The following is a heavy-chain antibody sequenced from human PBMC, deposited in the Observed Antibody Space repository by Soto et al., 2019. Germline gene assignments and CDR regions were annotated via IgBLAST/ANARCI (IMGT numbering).Heavy chain of an antibody. D-gene: IGHD1-7*01. V-gene: IGHV1-2*02. CDR1: GYTFTAYS. Sequence: ASVKVSCKASGYTFTAYSMHWVRQAPGQGLEWVGWFNPNSGDTIYAQKFQGRVTLTRDTSIGTAYMELYSLTSDDTAVYYCAREASAVNSLDYWGQGTLVTVSS. J-gene: IGHJ4*02. CDR3: AREASAVNSLDY. CDR2: FNPNSGDT.